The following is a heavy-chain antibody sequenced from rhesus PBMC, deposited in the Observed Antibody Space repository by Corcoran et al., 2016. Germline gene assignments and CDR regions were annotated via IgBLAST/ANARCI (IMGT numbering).Heavy chain of an antibody. CDR2: ISGSSGIT. CDR3: ARDTCDY. CDR1: GGSVSSSKW. V-gene: IGHV4-65*01. Sequence: QVQLQESGPGLVKPSETLSLTCAVSGGSVSSSKWWSWIRQPPGKGLEWMGYISGSSGITYYNPSLKSRVTISTATSQTQFSLKLRSVTAADTAVYYCARDTCDYWGQGVLVTVSS. D-gene: IGHD5-12*01. J-gene: IGHJ4*01.